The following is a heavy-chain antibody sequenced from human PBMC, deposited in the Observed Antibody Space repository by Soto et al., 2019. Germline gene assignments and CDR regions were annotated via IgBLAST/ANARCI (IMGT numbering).Heavy chain of an antibody. CDR3: ARFWGPVTAAVDDS. J-gene: IGHJ4*02. CDR1: GFTFSNFG. Sequence: QVHLVESGGGVVQPGTALRLSCAAAGFTFSNFGMQWVRQAQGKGLEWVSTISYVGNTKYSKESVKRQFTIPKDTSKNTLYLQMNSLRSEDTAVYYCARFWGPVTAAVDDSWGQGTLVTVSS. V-gene: IGHV3-30*03. CDR2: ISYVGNTK. D-gene: IGHD6-13*01.